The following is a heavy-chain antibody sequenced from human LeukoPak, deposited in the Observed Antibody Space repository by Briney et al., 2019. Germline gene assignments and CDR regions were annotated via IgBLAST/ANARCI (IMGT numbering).Heavy chain of an antibody. CDR2: IYPGDSDT. CDR1: GSRFTSYW. CDR3: ARGEAAAGDY. Sequence: GASLKISCKGFGSRFTSYWIGWVRQMPGKGLEWMGIIYPGDSDTRYSPSFQGQVTISADKSISTAYLQWSSLKASDTAMYYCARGEAAAGDYWGQGTLVTVSS. J-gene: IGHJ4*02. V-gene: IGHV5-51*01. D-gene: IGHD6-13*01.